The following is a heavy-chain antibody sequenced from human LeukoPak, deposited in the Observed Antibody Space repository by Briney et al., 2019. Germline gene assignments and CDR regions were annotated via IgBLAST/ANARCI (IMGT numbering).Heavy chain of an antibody. CDR2: FDPEDGET. Sequence: ASVKVSCKVSGYTLTELSMHWVRQAPGKGLEWMGGFDPEDGETIYAQKFQGRVTMTEDTSTDTAYMELSSLRSEDTAVYYCATDHGIAVAGGSWSDPWGQGTLVTVSS. V-gene: IGHV1-24*01. D-gene: IGHD6-19*01. J-gene: IGHJ5*02. CDR1: GYTLTELS. CDR3: ATDHGIAVAGGSWSDP.